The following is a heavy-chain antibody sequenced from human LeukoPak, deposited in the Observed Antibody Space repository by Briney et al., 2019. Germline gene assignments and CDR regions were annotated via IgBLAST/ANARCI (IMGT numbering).Heavy chain of an antibody. V-gene: IGHV3-7*01. CDR3: ARAGSNWNYVY. CDR2: IKQDGSEK. CDR1: GFTFRGFL. Sequence: GGSLRLSCAASGFTFRGFLMSWVRQIPGKGLEWVANIKQDGSEKYYADALKGRFTISRDNTKNSLSLQMNSLIVEDTAVYYCARAGSNWNYVYWGQGTLVTVSS. J-gene: IGHJ4*02. D-gene: IGHD1-7*01.